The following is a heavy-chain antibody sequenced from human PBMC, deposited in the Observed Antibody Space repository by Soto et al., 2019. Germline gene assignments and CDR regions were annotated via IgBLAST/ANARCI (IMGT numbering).Heavy chain of an antibody. J-gene: IGHJ4*02. D-gene: IGHD3-22*01. V-gene: IGHV3-23*01. Sequence: PGGSLRLSCAASGFTFSSYAMSWVRQAPGKGLEWVSAISGSGGSTYYADSVKGRFTISRDNSKNTLYLQMNSLGAEDTAVYYCAKDFYYDSSLRSKIDYWGQGTLVTVSS. CDR1: GFTFSSYA. CDR2: ISGSGGST. CDR3: AKDFYYDSSLRSKIDY.